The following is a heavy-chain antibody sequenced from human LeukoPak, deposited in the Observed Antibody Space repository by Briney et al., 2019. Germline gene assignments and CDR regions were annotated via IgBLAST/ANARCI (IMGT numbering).Heavy chain of an antibody. V-gene: IGHV3-30*03. D-gene: IGHD1-26*01. Sequence: GGSLRLSCAASGSTFSSYGMHWVRQAPGKGLEWVAVISYDGSNKYYADSVKGRFTISRDNSKNTLYLQMNSLRAEDTAVYYCARDRPAYSGSYYDYWGQGTLVTVSS. CDR2: ISYDGSNK. CDR3: ARDRPAYSGSYYDY. J-gene: IGHJ4*02. CDR1: GSTFSSYG.